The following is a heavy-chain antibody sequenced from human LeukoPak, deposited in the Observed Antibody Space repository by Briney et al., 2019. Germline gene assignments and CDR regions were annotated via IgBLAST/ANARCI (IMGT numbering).Heavy chain of an antibody. Sequence: GASVKVSCKVSGYTLTELSMHWVRRAPGKGLEWMGGFDPEDGETVYAQRFQGRVTMTEDTSTDTAYMELSSMRSEDTAVYYCATGSLRLGEFSLGYWGQGTLVTVSS. D-gene: IGHD3-16*02. CDR2: FDPEDGET. CDR1: GYTLTELS. V-gene: IGHV1-24*01. J-gene: IGHJ4*02. CDR3: ATGSLRLGEFSLGY.